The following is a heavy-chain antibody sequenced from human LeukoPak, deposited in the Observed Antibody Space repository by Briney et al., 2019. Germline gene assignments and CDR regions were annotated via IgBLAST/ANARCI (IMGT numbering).Heavy chain of an antibody. D-gene: IGHD3-22*01. CDR1: GGSTSSYY. J-gene: IGHJ4*02. CDR3: ARGGYDSSGYLYYFDY. Sequence: SETLSLTCTVSGGSTSSYYWSWIRQPPGKGLEWIGYIYYSGSTNYNPSPKSRVTISVDTSKNQFSLKLSSVTAADTAVYYCARGGYDSSGYLYYFDYWGQGTLVTVSS. V-gene: IGHV4-59*01. CDR2: IYYSGST.